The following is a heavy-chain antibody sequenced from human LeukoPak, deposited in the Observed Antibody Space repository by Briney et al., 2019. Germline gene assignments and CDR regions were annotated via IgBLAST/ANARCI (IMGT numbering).Heavy chain of an antibody. Sequence: SVKVSCKASGGTFSSYAISWVRQAPGQGLEWMGGIIPIFGTANYAQKFQGRVTITADESTSTAYMELSRLRSDDTAVYYCARDLSAGGSPEGKNTFDIWGQGTMVTVSS. V-gene: IGHV1-69*13. CDR3: ARDLSAGGSPEGKNTFDI. D-gene: IGHD6-13*01. J-gene: IGHJ3*02. CDR2: IIPIFGTA. CDR1: GGTFSSYA.